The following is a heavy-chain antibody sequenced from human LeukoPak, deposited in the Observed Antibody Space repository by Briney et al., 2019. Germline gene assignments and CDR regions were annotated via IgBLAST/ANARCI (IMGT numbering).Heavy chain of an antibody. V-gene: IGHV3-23*01. CDR2: VSGSGGAT. Sequence: GGSLRLSCAASGFTFYKYAMSWVRQAPGMGLEWLSYVSGSGGATYYADSVKGRFTISRDNSKNTVYLQMGSLRAEDTAVYYCAKNRGGTYKYYMDVWGNGTTVTVSS. J-gene: IGHJ6*03. D-gene: IGHD1-1*01. CDR3: AKNRGGTYKYYMDV. CDR1: GFTFYKYA.